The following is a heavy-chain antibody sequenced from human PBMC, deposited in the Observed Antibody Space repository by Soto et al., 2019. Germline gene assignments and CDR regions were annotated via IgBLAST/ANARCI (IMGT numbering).Heavy chain of an antibody. CDR2: ISAYNGNT. Sequence: GAALQVSCKAYGYTFTSYGINWVRQAPGQGLEWMGWISAYNGNTNYAQNLQGRVTMNTDTSTSTAYMELRSLRSDDTAVYYCARVVVRIQLDNWGQGTLVTVSS. CDR1: GYTFTSYG. V-gene: IGHV1-18*01. CDR3: ARVVVRIQLDN. J-gene: IGHJ4*02. D-gene: IGHD5-18*01.